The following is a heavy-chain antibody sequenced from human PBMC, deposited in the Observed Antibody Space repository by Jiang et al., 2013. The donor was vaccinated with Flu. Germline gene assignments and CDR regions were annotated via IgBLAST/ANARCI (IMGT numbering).Heavy chain of an antibody. CDR3: ASSRVGGIFDY. Sequence: QLLESGGDLVQPGGSLKLSCVGSGLSFSDHHMDWVRQAPGKGLEWIGRIRNKARSYTTEYAASAKGRFSIFRDDSKNSVYVQMNSLKTEDTATYYCASSRVGGIFDYWGLGTLVTVSS. CDR2: IRNKARSYTT. J-gene: IGHJ4*02. V-gene: IGHV3-72*01. CDR1: GLSFSDHH. D-gene: IGHD2-2*01.